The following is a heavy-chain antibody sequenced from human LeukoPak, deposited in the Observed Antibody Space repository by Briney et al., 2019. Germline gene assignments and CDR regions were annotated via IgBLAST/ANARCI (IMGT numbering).Heavy chain of an antibody. CDR3: ARRGGHYFDY. CDR1: GFTFSSYA. J-gene: IGHJ4*02. CDR2: ISGSGVDT. Sequence: GGSLRLSCAASGFTFSSYAMSWIRQAPGKGLEWVSVISGSGVDTYYADSVKGRSTISRDNSKNTLYLQMNSLRAEDTAVYYCARRGGHYFDYWGQGTLVTVSS. V-gene: IGHV3-23*01.